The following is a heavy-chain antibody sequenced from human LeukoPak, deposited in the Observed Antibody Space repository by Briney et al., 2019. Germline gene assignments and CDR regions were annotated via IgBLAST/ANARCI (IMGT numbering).Heavy chain of an antibody. V-gene: IGHV3-30*18. CDR2: IYYDGSND. Sequence: TAGSLTFSCEGSGFTFSRNGLHWVRQAPGKGLEWVAVIYYDGSNDYYEDYVKGRFTISRDNSKDTLYLQMNSLGDADADVYSCAKGMAIFGVVDYFDDWGQGTLVTVSS. J-gene: IGHJ4*02. CDR3: AKGMAIFGVVDYFDD. CDR1: GFTFSRNG. D-gene: IGHD3-3*01.